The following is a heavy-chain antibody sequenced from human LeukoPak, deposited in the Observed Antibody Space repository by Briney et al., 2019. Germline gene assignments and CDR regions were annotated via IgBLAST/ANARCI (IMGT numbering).Heavy chain of an antibody. D-gene: IGHD3-16*01. Sequence: ASVKVSCKASGYTFTSYYMHWVRQAPGQGLEWLGIINPSGGSTSYAQKFRGRVTMTRDTSTSTVYMELSSLRSEDTAVYYCARDRREEYPVWGINYYYYYMDVWGKGTTVTVSS. CDR3: ARDRREEYPVWGINYYYYYMDV. CDR2: INPSGGST. V-gene: IGHV1-46*01. CDR1: GYTFTSYY. J-gene: IGHJ6*03.